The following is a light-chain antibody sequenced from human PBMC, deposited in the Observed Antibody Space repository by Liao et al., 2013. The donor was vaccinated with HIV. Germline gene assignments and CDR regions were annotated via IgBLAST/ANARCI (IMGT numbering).Light chain of an antibody. CDR1: KLGDKY. Sequence: SYDLTQPPSVSVSPGQTASITCSGDKLGDKYTCWYQQKPGQAPALVIYQDTKRPSGIPERFSGSNSGNTATLTISRVEGGDEADYYCQVWDSSGDHPRVFGGGTKLTVL. V-gene: IGLV3-1*01. J-gene: IGLJ3*02. CDR2: QDT. CDR3: QVWDSSGDHPRV.